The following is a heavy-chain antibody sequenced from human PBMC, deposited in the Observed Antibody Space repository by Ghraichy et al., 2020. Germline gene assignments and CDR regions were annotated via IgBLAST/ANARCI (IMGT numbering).Heavy chain of an antibody. Sequence: SETLSLTCTVSGGSVSSDSYFWSWIRQPPGKGLEWIGYFYYSGSTNYNPSLKSRVTISVDTSKNQFSLKLSSVTSADTAVYYCARGVVLQRKSYYGVDVWGQGTTVTVSS. D-gene: IGHD3-22*01. J-gene: IGHJ6*02. CDR2: FYYSGST. V-gene: IGHV4-61*01. CDR3: ARGVVLQRKSYYGVDV. CDR1: GGSVSSDSYF.